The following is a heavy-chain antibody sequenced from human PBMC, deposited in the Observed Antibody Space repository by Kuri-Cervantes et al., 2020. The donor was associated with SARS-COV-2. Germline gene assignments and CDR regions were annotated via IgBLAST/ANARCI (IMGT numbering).Heavy chain of an antibody. CDR1: GFTFSSYS. D-gene: IGHD1-7*01. J-gene: IGHJ4*02. Sequence: GESLKISSAASGFTFSSYSMNWVRQAPGKGLEWVSSISSSSSYIYYADSVKGRFTISRDNAKNSLYLQMNSLRAKDTAVYYCASGEIAASGTIYYFDYWGQGTLVTVSS. CDR3: ASGEIAASGTIYYFDY. CDR2: ISSSSSYI. V-gene: IGHV3-21*01.